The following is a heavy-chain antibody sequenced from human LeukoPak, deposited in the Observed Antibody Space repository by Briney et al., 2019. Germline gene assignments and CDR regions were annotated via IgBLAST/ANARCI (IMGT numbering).Heavy chain of an antibody. J-gene: IGHJ4*02. D-gene: IGHD3-22*01. CDR1: GYTFTSYY. Sequence: GSVKVSCKTSGYTFTSYYIHWVRQAPGQGLEWMAIINPSGGSTRYARKFQGRVTMTRDTSTSTVYMELSSLRPEDTAVYYCARDPRASYESSDYYYPGDYWGQGTLVTVSS. CDR3: ARDPRASYESSDYYYPGDY. CDR2: INPSGGST. V-gene: IGHV1-46*01.